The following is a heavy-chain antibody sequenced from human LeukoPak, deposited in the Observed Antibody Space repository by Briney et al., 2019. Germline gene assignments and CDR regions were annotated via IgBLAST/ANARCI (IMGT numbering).Heavy chain of an antibody. CDR2: ISWNSGSI. V-gene: IGHV3-9*01. D-gene: IGHD4-17*01. CDR1: GFTFDDYA. J-gene: IGHJ6*02. Sequence: SLRLSCAASGFTFDDYAMHWVRQAPGKGLEWVSGISWNSGSIGYADSVKGRFTISRDNAKNSLYLQMNSLRAEDTALYYCAKDQNYGDYYYGMDVWGQGTTVTVSS. CDR3: AKDQNYGDYYYGMDV.